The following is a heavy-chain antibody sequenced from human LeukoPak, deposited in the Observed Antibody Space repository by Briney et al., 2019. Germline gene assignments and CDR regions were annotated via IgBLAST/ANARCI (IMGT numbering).Heavy chain of an antibody. J-gene: IGHJ3*01. D-gene: IGHD6-19*01. CDR2: FSGSGGST. V-gene: IGHV3-23*01. CDR1: GFTFSNYA. CDR3: AQDHSRYSTASYGL. Sequence: PGGSLRLSCAASGFTFSNYAMSWVRQAPGKGLEWVSGFSGSGGSTYYADSVKGRFIISRDNSKNTLDLQMNSLRAEDTGVYYCAQDHSRYSTASYGLWGQGTMVTVSS.